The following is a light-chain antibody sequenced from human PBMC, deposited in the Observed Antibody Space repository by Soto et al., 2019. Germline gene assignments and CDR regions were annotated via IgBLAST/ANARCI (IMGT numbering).Light chain of an antibody. V-gene: IGKV3-20*01. CDR1: QSVSSSY. CDR2: GAS. Sequence: EIVLTQSPGTLSLSPGERATLSCRASQSVSSSYLAWYQQKPGQAPRLLIYGASSRATGIPDRFSGSGSGTDFTLTISRLEPEDLAVYCCQQYGSSPRVTFGPGTKVDIK. CDR3: QQYGSSPRVT. J-gene: IGKJ3*01.